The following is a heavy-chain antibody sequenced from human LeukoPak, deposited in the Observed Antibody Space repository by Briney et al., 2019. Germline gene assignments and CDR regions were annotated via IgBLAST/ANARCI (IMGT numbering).Heavy chain of an antibody. CDR2: INPNSGGT. CDR3: ARNGDSSSWYLYFQH. J-gene: IGHJ1*01. CDR1: GYTFTGYY. D-gene: IGHD6-13*01. Sequence: ASVKVSCKASGYTFTGYYMHWVRQAPGQGLEWMGWINPNSGGTNYAQKFQGRVTMTRDTSISTAYMELSSLRSEDTAVYYCARNGDSSSWYLYFQHWGQGTLVTVSS. V-gene: IGHV1-2*02.